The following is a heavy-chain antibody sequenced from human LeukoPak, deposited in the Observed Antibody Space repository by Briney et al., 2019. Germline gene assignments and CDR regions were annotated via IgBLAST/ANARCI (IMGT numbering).Heavy chain of an antibody. CDR1: GFTFSSYS. J-gene: IGHJ4*02. CDR2: ISSSSVFI. V-gene: IGHV3-21*01. D-gene: IGHD2-2*02. Sequence: GGSLRLSCAASGFTFSSYSMNWVRQASGERLEWVSSISSSSVFIYYADAVKGRFTISRDDAKNSLFLQMNSLRAEDTAVYYCARVWSDCSYTNCYISEYWGQGTLVTVSS. CDR3: ARVWSDCSYTNCYISEY.